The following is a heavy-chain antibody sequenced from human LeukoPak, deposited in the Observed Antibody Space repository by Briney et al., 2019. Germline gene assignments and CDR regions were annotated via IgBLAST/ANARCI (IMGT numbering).Heavy chain of an antibody. CDR3: TKDMIFGVVYSDGLDY. V-gene: IGHV3-74*01. CDR2: INSDGSST. J-gene: IGHJ4*02. D-gene: IGHD3/OR15-3a*01. Sequence: PGGSLRLSCAASGFTFSSYWMHWVRQAPGKGLVWVSRINSDGSSTSYADSVKGRFTISRDNTKNTLYLQTNSLRAEDTAVYFCTKDMIFGVVYSDGLDYWGQGTLVTVSS. CDR1: GFTFSSYW.